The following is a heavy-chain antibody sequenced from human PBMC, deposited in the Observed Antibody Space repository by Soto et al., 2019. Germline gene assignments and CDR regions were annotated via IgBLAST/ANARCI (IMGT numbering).Heavy chain of an antibody. CDR3: TRFPSFDY. CDR1: GFTFSDYR. V-gene: IGHV3-74*01. CDR2: INRAASAL. Sequence: EVQLVESGGGLVQPGGSLRLSCVVSGFTFSDYRMHWVRQAPGKGLVWVSNINRAASALHYVDSVKGRFTISRDNARNTLYLQMNNLSAEDTAGYYCTRFPSFDYWGEGTLVSVSS. J-gene: IGHJ4*02.